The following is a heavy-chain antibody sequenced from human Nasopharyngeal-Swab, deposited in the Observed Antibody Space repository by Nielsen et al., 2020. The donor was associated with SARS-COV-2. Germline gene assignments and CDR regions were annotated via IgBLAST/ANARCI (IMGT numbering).Heavy chain of an antibody. Sequence: SETLSLTCAVYGGSFSSSYWTWIRQPPGKGLEWIGDINQSGGTNYNPSLKSRVTISTDTSKNQFSRNLDSLSAADTATYYCATYSSTRKYYMEVWGTGTTVTVSS. CDR1: GGSFSSSY. CDR3: ATYSSTRKYYMEV. J-gene: IGHJ6*03. D-gene: IGHD6-13*01. V-gene: IGHV4-34*01. CDR2: INQSGGT.